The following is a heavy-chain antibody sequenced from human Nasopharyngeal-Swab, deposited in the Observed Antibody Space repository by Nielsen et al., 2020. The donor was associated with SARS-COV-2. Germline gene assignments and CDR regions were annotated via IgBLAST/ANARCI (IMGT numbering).Heavy chain of an antibody. Sequence: TRSHTGAVSGGSISSRNRWRGDRQPPGKGLEWIGEIYHSGSTNYNPSLTSRFTISVDKSKNQFSLKLRSVTAADTAVFYCARHMLGGPTAFDIWGQGTVVTVSS. D-gene: IGHD2-8*01. V-gene: IGHV4-4*02. CDR1: GGSISSRNR. CDR3: ARHMLGGPTAFDI. J-gene: IGHJ3*02. CDR2: IYHSGST.